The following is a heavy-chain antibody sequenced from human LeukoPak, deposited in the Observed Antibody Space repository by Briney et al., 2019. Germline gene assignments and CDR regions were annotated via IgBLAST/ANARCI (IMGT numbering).Heavy chain of an antibody. V-gene: IGHV4-31*02. CDR3: VRNTDGRSNGDY. CDR1: GDSISSRDSY. D-gene: IGHD1-1*01. J-gene: IGHJ4*02. CDR2: IYSSGTT. Sequence: SQTLSLTCTVSGDSISSRDSYWSWIRQYPGKALEWIGFIYSSGTTNYNPSLRSRVTLSVDTSQNQFFLWLTSVTDADTATYCCVRNTDGRSNGDYWGQGTLVTVSS.